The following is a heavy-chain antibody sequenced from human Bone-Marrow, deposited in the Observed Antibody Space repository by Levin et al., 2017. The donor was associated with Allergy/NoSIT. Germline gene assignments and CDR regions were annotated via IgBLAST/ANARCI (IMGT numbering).Heavy chain of an antibody. CDR1: GGTFSSYA. V-gene: IGHV1-69*13. CDR3: AREVRFGGRSFDY. J-gene: IGHJ4*02. D-gene: IGHD3-16*01. CDR2: IIPIFGTA. Sequence: GASVKVSCKASGGTFSSYAISWVRQAPGQGLEWMGGIIPIFGTANYAQKFQGRVTITADESTSTAYMELSSLRSEDTAVYYCAREVRFGGRSFDYWGQGTLVTVSS.